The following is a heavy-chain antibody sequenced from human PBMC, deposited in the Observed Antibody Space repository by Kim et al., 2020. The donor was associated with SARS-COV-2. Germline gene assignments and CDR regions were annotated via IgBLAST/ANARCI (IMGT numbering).Heavy chain of an antibody. J-gene: IGHJ3*02. Sequence: LRSRVTISVDTAKNQFSLKLSSVTDADTAVYYCARGYYYDSSGSNDAFDIWGQGTMVTVSS. D-gene: IGHD3-22*01. V-gene: IGHV4-31*02. CDR3: ARGYYYDSSGSNDAFDI.